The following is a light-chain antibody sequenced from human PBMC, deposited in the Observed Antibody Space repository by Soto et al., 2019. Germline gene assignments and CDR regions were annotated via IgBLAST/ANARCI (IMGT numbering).Light chain of an antibody. CDR3: QQASNLPRT. CDR2: SAS. CDR1: QSVSSH. Sequence: EIVMTQSPATLSVSPGESATLSCRASQSVSSHLAWFQQKPGQVPRLLIYSASTRVPGIPARFSGSGSGTEFTLTISGRQSEDFAVYYCQQASNLPRTFGQGTKVEIK. J-gene: IGKJ1*01. V-gene: IGKV3-15*01.